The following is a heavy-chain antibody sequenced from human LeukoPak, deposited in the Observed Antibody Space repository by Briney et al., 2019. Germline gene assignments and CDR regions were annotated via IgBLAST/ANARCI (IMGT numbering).Heavy chain of an antibody. CDR3: AKDTAYDFWSGYPLGYFDY. Sequence: GRSLRLSCAASGFTFDDYAMHWVRQAPGKGLEWVSGISWNSGSIGYADSVKGRFTISRDNAKNSLYLQMNSLRAEDTALYYCAKDTAYDFWSGYPLGYFDYWGQGTLVTVSS. D-gene: IGHD3-3*01. CDR2: ISWNSGSI. CDR1: GFTFDDYA. V-gene: IGHV3-9*01. J-gene: IGHJ4*02.